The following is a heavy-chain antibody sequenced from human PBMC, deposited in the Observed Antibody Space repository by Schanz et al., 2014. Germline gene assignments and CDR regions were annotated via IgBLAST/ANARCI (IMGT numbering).Heavy chain of an antibody. J-gene: IGHJ6*02. CDR3: ATEGPRGTRHPINYYYAMDN. V-gene: IGHV3-33*08. Sequence: QVQLVESGGGVAQPGRSLRLSCAASGFTFSSYGMHWVRQAPGKGLEWVAVIWYDGSNKYYADSVKGRFTISRDSSKNTLYLQMNRLRAEDTAVYYCATEGPRGTRHPINYYYAMDNWGQGTKVTV. CDR1: GFTFSSYG. D-gene: IGHD6-6*01. CDR2: IWYDGSNK.